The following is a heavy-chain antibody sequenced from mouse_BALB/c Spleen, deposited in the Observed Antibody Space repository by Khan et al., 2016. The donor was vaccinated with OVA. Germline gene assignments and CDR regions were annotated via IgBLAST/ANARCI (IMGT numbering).Heavy chain of an antibody. CDR2: IIYTGYT. D-gene: IGHD2-12*01. Sequence: EVQLQESGPSLVKPSQTLSLTCSVTGDPITSGYWNWIRKFPENKLEYMGYIIYTGYTYYNPSLQSRISITRHTSKNQYYLQLNSVTDEDTATYYCARSTYRYAFVYWGQGTLVTVSA. J-gene: IGHJ3*01. CDR1: GDPITSGY. V-gene: IGHV3-8*02. CDR3: ARSTYRYAFVY.